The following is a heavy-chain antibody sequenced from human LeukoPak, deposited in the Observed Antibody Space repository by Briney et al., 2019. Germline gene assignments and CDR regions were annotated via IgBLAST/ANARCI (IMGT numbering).Heavy chain of an antibody. J-gene: IGHJ4*02. Sequence: GASVKVSCKASGYTFTGYYMHWVRQAPGQGLECIGWINPNSGGTSYAQKFQGRVTMTRDTSISTAYMELSGLRSDDTAVYYCARGQYDFWSGYYYFDYWGQGTLVTVSS. D-gene: IGHD3-3*01. CDR1: GYTFTGYY. V-gene: IGHV1-2*02. CDR3: ARGQYDFWSGYYYFDY. CDR2: INPNSGGT.